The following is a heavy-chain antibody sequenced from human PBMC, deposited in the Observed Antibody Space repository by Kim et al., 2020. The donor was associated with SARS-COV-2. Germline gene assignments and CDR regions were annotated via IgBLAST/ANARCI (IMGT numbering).Heavy chain of an antibody. V-gene: IGHV3-30*04. J-gene: IGHJ6*02. CDR2: ISYDGSNK. CDR1: GFTFSSYA. CDR3: ARGAGITMVRGFHMDV. Sequence: GGSLRLSCAASGFTFSSYAMHWVRQAPGKGLEWVAVISYDGSNKYYADSVKGRFTISRDNSKNTLYLQMNSLRAEDTAVYYCARGAGITMVRGFHMDVWGQGTTVTVSS. D-gene: IGHD3-10*01.